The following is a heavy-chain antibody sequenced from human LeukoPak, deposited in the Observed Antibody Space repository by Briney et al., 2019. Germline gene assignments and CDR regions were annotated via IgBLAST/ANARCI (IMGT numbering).Heavy chain of an antibody. V-gene: IGHV4-59*01. D-gene: IGHD3-16*01. Sequence: SETLSLTCTVSGGSISSYYWSWIRQPPGKGLEWIGYIYYSGSTNYNPSLKGRVTISVDTSKNQFSLKLSSVTAADTAVYYCARDYLGPFDYWGQGTLVTVSS. J-gene: IGHJ4*02. CDR2: IYYSGST. CDR3: ARDYLGPFDY. CDR1: GGSISSYY.